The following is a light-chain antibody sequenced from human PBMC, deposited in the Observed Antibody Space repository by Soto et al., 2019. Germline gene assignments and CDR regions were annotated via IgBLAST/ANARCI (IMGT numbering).Light chain of an antibody. Sequence: DVQMTQSPSSLSASVGDRVTITCRASQNIGKYLNWYQQRPGKAPKLLIYSISSLQRGVTSRFSGSGSGTDSTLTISSLQPEDFATYYCQQSHSTPNTFGQGTKLEIK. CDR1: QNIGKY. V-gene: IGKV1-39*01. CDR3: QQSHSTPNT. CDR2: SIS. J-gene: IGKJ2*01.